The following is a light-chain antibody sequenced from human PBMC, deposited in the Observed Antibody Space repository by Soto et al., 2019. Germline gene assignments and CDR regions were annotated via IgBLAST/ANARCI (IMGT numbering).Light chain of an antibody. CDR3: QQYNSYPIFS. CDR2: KAS. V-gene: IGKV1-5*03. J-gene: IGKJ3*01. Sequence: DIQMTQSPSTLSASVGDRVTITCRAGQSIGSWLAWYRQKPGKAPKLLIYKASSLESGVPSRFSGSGSGTEFTLTISSLQPDDFATYYCQQYNSYPIFSFGPGTKVDIK. CDR1: QSIGSW.